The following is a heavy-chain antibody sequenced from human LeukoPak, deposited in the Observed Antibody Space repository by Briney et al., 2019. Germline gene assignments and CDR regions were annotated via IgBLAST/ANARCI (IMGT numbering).Heavy chain of an antibody. V-gene: IGHV4-31*03. CDR3: TRHSGYERD. J-gene: IGHJ4*02. CDR1: GGFFSTVGDY. CDR2: IYYSGTT. D-gene: IGHD5-12*01. Sequence: SETLSLTCTVSGGFFSTVGDYWSWIRQRPGQSLEWIGYIYYSGTTYYSASLKTRVNISLDMSKNQFSLKLNSVTAADTAVYYCTRHSGYERDWSQGTLVTVSS.